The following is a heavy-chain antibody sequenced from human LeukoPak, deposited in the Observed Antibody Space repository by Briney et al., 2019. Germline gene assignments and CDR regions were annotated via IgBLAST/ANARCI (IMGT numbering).Heavy chain of an antibody. D-gene: IGHD5-24*01. Sequence: SETLSLTCTVSGGSISSGSYYWSWIRQPAGKGLEWIGRIYTSGSTNYNPSLKSRVTISVDTSKNQFSLKLTSVTTADSAVYYCARSRIEMATISPADYWGQGTLVTVSS. J-gene: IGHJ4*02. CDR2: IYTSGST. CDR3: ARSRIEMATISPADY. V-gene: IGHV4-61*02. CDR1: GGSISSGSYY.